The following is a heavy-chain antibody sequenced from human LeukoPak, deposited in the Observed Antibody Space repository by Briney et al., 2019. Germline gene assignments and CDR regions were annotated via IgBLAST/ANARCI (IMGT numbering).Heavy chain of an antibody. V-gene: IGHV3-74*01. J-gene: IGHJ4*02. CDR1: GFTFSNYW. CDR2: INPDGSTT. Sequence: GGSLRLSCAASGFTFSNYWMHWVRQAPGKGLVRVSRINPDGSTTNYADSVMGRFTISRDNAKNTLYLQMNSLRAEDTAVYYCANGATSWDYWGQGNLVTVSS. D-gene: IGHD2-15*01. CDR3: ANGATSWDY.